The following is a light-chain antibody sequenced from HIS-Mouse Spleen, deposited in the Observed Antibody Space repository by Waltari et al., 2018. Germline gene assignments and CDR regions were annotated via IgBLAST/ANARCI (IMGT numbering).Light chain of an antibody. J-gene: IGLJ2*01. CDR3: YSTDSSGNHRV. Sequence: SYELTQPPSVSVSPGQTARITCPGDALPKKYASWYQQKSGQAPVLVIYGDSKRPSGIPERFSGSSSGTMATLTISGAQVEDEADYYCYSTDSSGNHRVFGGGTKLTVL. V-gene: IGLV3-10*01. CDR1: ALPKKY. CDR2: GDS.